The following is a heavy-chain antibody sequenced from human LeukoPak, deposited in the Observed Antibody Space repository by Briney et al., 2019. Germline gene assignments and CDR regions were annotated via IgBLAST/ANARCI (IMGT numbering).Heavy chain of an antibody. Sequence: GGSLRLSCAASGFTVSNSYMSWVRQAPGKGLEWVSVIYSGDIGGYTYYSDSVKGRFTISRDNSKNTLNLQMNSLRDEDTAVYYCAIDPNYYNYGMDVWGQGTMVTVSS. CDR2: IYSGDIGGYT. V-gene: IGHV3-66*01. J-gene: IGHJ6*02. CDR3: AIDPNYYNYGMDV. CDR1: GFTVSNSY.